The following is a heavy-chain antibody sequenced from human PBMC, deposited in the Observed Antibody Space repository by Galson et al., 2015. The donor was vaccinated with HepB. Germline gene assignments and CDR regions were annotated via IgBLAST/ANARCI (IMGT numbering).Heavy chain of an antibody. D-gene: IGHD2-15*01. Sequence: SVKVSCKASGGTFSSYAISWVRQAPGQGLEWMGGIIPILGIANYAQKFQGRVTIIADKSTSTAYMELSSLRSEDTAVYYCASSHCSGGSCYSFYFDYWGQGTLVTVSS. CDR2: IIPILGIA. CDR3: ASSHCSGGSCYSFYFDY. CDR1: GGTFSSYA. V-gene: IGHV1-69*10. J-gene: IGHJ4*02.